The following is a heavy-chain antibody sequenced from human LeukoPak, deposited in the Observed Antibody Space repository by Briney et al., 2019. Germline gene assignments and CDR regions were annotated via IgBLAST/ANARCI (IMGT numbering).Heavy chain of an antibody. D-gene: IGHD3-10*01. J-gene: IGHJ4*02. CDR3: AKVGITMVRGVVNYFDY. CDR2: ISGSGGST. V-gene: IGHV3-23*01. Sequence: GGSLRLSCAASGFTFSSFGMNWVRQAPGKGLEWVSAISGSGGSTYYADSVKGRFTISRDNSKNTLYLQMNSLRAEDTAVYYCAKVGITMVRGVVNYFDYWGQGTLVTVSS. CDR1: GFTFSSFG.